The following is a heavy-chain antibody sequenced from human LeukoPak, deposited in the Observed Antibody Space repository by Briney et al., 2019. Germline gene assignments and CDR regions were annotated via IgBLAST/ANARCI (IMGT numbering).Heavy chain of an antibody. J-gene: IGHJ4*02. Sequence: GGSLRLSCAASGFTFSSYWMSWVRQAPGKGLEWVGRIKSKTDGGTTDYAAPVKGRFTISRDDSKNTLYLQMNSLKTEDTAVYYCTTETYSGYGVYWGQGTLVTVSS. D-gene: IGHD5-12*01. CDR1: GFTFSSYW. V-gene: IGHV3-15*01. CDR3: TTETYSGYGVY. CDR2: IKSKTDGGTT.